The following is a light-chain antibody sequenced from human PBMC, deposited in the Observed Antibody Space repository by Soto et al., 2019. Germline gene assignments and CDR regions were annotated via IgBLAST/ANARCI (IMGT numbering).Light chain of an antibody. Sequence: DIQMTQSPSTLSASVGDRVTITCLARQSSSSWLAWYQQKPGKAPKLLIYKASSLESGVPSRFSGSGSGTEFTLTISSLQHDDFATYYCQRYSSLYTLGHGTKLEIK. V-gene: IGKV1-5*03. CDR3: QRYSSLYT. CDR1: QSSSSW. CDR2: KAS. J-gene: IGKJ2*01.